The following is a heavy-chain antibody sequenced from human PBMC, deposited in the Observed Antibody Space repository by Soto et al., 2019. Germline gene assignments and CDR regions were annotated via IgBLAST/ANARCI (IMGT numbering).Heavy chain of an antibody. CDR1: GGSISSGGDS. V-gene: IGHV4-30-2*01. J-gene: IGHJ4*02. D-gene: IGHD1-26*01. CDR2: IYHSGST. CDR3: ARDSGGSYYRSFDY. Sequence: QLQLQESGSGLVKPSQTLFLTCAVSGGSISSGGDSWSWIRQPPGKGLEWIGYIYHSGSTYYNPSLKSRVTISVDRSKNQFSLKLSSVTAADTAVYYCARDSGGSYYRSFDYWGQGTLVTVSS.